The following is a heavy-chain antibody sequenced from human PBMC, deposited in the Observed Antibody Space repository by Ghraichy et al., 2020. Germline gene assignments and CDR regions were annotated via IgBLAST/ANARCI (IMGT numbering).Heavy chain of an antibody. CDR3: ARKRKGSSSWEAFDI. V-gene: IGHV1-69*13. CDR2: IIPIFGTA. D-gene: IGHD6-6*01. J-gene: IGHJ3*02. CDR1: GGTFSSYA. Sequence: SVKVSCKASGGTFSSYAISWVRQAPGQGLEWMGGIIPIFGTANYAQKFQGRVTITADESTSTAYMELSSLRSEDTAVYYCARKRKGSSSWEAFDIWGQGTMVTVSS.